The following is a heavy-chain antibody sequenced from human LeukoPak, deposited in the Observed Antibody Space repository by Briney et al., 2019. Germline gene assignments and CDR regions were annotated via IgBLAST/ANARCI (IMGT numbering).Heavy chain of an antibody. D-gene: IGHD5-18*01. CDR1: GFTFSSYG. CDR2: IWYAGSNK. CDR3: ARDRDTAMVTPYYYGMDV. J-gene: IGHJ6*02. Sequence: GGSLRLSCAASGFTFSSYGMHWVRQAPGKGLEWVTVIWYAGSNKYYADSVKGRFTISRDNSKNTLYLQMNSLRAEDTAVYCCARDRDTAMVTPYYYGMDVWGQGTTVNVSS. V-gene: IGHV3-33*01.